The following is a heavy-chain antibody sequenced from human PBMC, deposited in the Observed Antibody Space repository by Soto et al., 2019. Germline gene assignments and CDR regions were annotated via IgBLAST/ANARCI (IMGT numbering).Heavy chain of an antibody. V-gene: IGHV1-69*01. J-gene: IGHJ6*02. D-gene: IGHD2-2*01. CDR1: GGTFSSHS. CDR3: STSVYCSTTRCYYYYGLDV. CDR2: IIPIFGTG. Sequence: QVQLVQSGAEVKKPGSSVKVSCKVSGGTFSSHSINRVRQAPGQGPEWMGGIIPIFGTGNYAQKFQGRVTITADESTSTAYMELSSLTSEDTALYYCSTSVYCSTTRCYYYYGLDVWGQGTTVIVSS.